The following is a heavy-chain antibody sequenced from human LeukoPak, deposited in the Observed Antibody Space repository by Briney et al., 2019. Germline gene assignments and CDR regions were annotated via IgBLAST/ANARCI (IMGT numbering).Heavy chain of an antibody. CDR2: ISWNSGSI. Sequence: HPGGSLRLSCAASGFTFDDYAMHWVRQAPGKGLEWVSGISWNSGSIGYADSVKGRFTISRDNAQHSLYLQMNSLRAEATALYYCAKSSYGYCSGGSCYVPGAFDIWGQGTMVTVSS. D-gene: IGHD2-15*01. V-gene: IGHV3-9*01. J-gene: IGHJ3*02. CDR3: AKSSYGYCSGGSCYVPGAFDI. CDR1: GFTFDDYA.